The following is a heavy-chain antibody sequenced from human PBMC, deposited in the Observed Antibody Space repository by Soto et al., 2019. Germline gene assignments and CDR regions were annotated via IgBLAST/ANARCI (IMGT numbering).Heavy chain of an antibody. D-gene: IGHD3-3*01. CDR2: IYSSGST. Sequence: QVQLQESGPGLVKPSETLSLTCTVSGGDISTYYWTWIRQPAGKGLAWIGRIYSSGSTKYNPSLKSRVTMSLDTSKNQFSLRLSSVTAADTAVYYCARGKRFSDWFDPWGQGTLVTVSS. J-gene: IGHJ5*02. CDR1: GGDISTYY. CDR3: ARGKRFSDWFDP. V-gene: IGHV4-4*07.